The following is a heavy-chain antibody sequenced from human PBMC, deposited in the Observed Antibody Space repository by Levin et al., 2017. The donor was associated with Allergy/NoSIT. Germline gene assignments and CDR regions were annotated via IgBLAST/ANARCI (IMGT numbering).Heavy chain of an antibody. CDR3: ARGPQWLNS. Sequence: SSQTLSLTCAISGDSVSSNSAAWNWIRQSPSRGLEWLGRTYFRSKWYSAYAISVKSRVTIKADTSKNQFSLQLNSVTPEDTAVYFCARGPQWLNSWGQGTLVTVSS. J-gene: IGHJ4*02. D-gene: IGHD6-19*01. V-gene: IGHV6-1*01. CDR2: TYFRSKWYS. CDR1: GDSVSSNSAA.